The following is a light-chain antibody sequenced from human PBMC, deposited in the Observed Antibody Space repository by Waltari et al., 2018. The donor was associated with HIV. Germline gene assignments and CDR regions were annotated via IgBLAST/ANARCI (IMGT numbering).Light chain of an antibody. V-gene: IGKV1-17*01. J-gene: IGKJ1*01. CDR3: LQYNSYPWT. CDR1: QGIRTD. Sequence: DVQVTQSPSSLSASVGDTVTITCRASQGIRTDVGWFQQKPGKAPKRLIYDVSNLQTGVPSRFSGSGYGRDFTLTIRSLQPEDFANYYCLQYNSYPWTFGQGTKVEIK. CDR2: DVS.